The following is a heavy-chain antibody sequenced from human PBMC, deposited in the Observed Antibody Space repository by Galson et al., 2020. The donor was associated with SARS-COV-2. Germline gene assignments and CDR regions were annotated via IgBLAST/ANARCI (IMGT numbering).Heavy chain of an antibody. CDR3: VKQIGDGKSIWFAP. CDR2: IHDTGAT. Sequence: SETLSLTCTVSGGSIKSNNYFWGWIRQPPGKGLEWVGGIHDTGATYYSPSLKSRLTMSIDTSNNRFSLRLRSVTASDTAIYYCVKQIGDGKSIWFAPWGQGILVTGSA. V-gene: IGHV4-39*01. CDR1: GGSIKSNNYF. D-gene: IGHD2-21*02. J-gene: IGHJ5*02.